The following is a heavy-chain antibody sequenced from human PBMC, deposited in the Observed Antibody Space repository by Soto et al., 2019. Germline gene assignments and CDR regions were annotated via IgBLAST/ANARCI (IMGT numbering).Heavy chain of an antibody. CDR3: ARDLGIAARPEYYYYGMDV. J-gene: IGHJ6*02. D-gene: IGHD6-6*01. CDR1: GGSISSGGYS. Sequence: SETLSLTCAVSGGSISSGGYSWSWIRQPPGKGLEWIGYIYHSGSTYYNPSLKSRVTISVDTSKNQFSLKLSSVTAADTAVYYCARDLGIAARPEYYYYGMDVWGQGTTVTVSS. V-gene: IGHV4-30-2*01. CDR2: IYHSGST.